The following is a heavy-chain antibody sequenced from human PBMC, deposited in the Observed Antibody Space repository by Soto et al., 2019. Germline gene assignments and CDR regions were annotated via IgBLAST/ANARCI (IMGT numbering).Heavy chain of an antibody. CDR1: AGAISSGDYY. J-gene: IGHJ4*02. CDR2: IYYSGIN. Sequence: PSQTLSLPCTVSAGAISSGDYYWSWIRQPPGKGLEWIGYIYYSGINYYNPSLNSRVTIAVDTSKNRFSLKLSSVTAADTAVYYCASEVGTFGGVIVRDYWGQGTLVTVAS. V-gene: IGHV4-30-4*01. CDR3: ASEVGTFGGVIVRDY. D-gene: IGHD3-16*02.